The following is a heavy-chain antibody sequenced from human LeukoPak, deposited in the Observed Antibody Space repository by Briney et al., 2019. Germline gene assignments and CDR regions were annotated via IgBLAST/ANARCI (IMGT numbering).Heavy chain of an antibody. Sequence: GGSLRLSCAASGFTFSNYAMSWVRQAPGKGLEWVSVIYSGGSTYYADSVKGRFTISRDNSKNTLYLQMNSLRAEDTAVYYCARDPGCSGGSCYGAFDIWGQGTMVTVSS. D-gene: IGHD2-15*01. CDR3: ARDPGCSGGSCYGAFDI. V-gene: IGHV3-53*01. J-gene: IGHJ3*02. CDR2: IYSGGST. CDR1: GFTFSNYA.